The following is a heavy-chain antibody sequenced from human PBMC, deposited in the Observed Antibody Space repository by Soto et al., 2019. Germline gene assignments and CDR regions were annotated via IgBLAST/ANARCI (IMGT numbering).Heavy chain of an antibody. D-gene: IGHD5-18*01. J-gene: IGHJ4*02. V-gene: IGHV4-39*01. CDR2: IFSSGST. CDR1: GGSISSSGYY. Sequence: PSETLSLTCTVSGGSISSSGYYWGWIRHPPGKGLEWIGSIFSSGSTYYNPSLKSRVTISVDTSKNQFSLRLSSVTAADTAVYYCADGFLREYSSGSYYFDYWGQGTLVTVSS. CDR3: ADGFLREYSSGSYYFDY.